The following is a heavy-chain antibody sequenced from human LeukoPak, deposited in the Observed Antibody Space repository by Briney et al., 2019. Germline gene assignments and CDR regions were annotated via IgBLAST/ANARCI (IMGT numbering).Heavy chain of an antibody. CDR2: IYYSGST. CDR1: GGSISSYY. D-gene: IGHD3-22*01. V-gene: IGHV4-59*12. J-gene: IGHJ3*02. CDR3: AREATYFYDSKADFDI. Sequence: SETLSLTCTVSGGSISSYYWSWIRQPPGKGLEWIGYIYYSGSTNYNPSLKSRVTISVDTSKNQFSLKLNSVTAADSAVYYCAREATYFYDSKADFDIWGQGTMVTASS.